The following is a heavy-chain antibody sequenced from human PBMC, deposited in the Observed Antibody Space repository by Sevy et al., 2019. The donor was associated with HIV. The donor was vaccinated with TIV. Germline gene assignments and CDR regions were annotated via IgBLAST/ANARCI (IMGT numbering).Heavy chain of an antibody. Sequence: GGSLRLSCAASGFSYSSYGMHWVRQAPGKGLEWVAYIQYDGSNKDYADSVKGRFTISRDNSKNTLDLQMNSLRVEDTAGYFWCKGGGGEGGGHWGQGTLVTVSS. CDR3: CKGGGGEGGGH. J-gene: IGHJ4*02. D-gene: IGHD2-8*01. CDR1: GFSYSSYG. V-gene: IGHV3-30*02. CDR2: IQYDGSNK.